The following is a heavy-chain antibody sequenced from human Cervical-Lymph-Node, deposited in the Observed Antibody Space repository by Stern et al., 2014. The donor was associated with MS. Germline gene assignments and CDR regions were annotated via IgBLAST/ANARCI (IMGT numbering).Heavy chain of an antibody. D-gene: IGHD5-18*01. CDR2: IHPNDGSA. Sequence: VQLVESGAEVKKPGASVKVSCKASGYTFTSYYMHWVRQAPGQGLEWMGIIHPNDGSASYAQKFQDRVTMTRDTSTSTLYMELSSLSSEDTAVYYCAGGYPFDYWGQGTLVTVSS. J-gene: IGHJ4*02. CDR1: GYTFTSYY. CDR3: AGGYPFDY. V-gene: IGHV1-46*01.